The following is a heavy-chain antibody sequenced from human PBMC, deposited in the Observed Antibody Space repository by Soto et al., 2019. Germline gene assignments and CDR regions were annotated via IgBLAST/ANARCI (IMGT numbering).Heavy chain of an antibody. CDR3: AKSVGTTTALVFDY. D-gene: IGHD1-26*01. J-gene: IGHJ4*02. Sequence: SETLSLTCTVSGGSISSGGYYWNWIRQHPGKGLEWIAYIHYSGSTYYNPSLKSRVTISVDTSKNQFSLRLSSVTAADTAVYYCAKSVGTTTALVFDYWGQGTLVTSPQ. CDR2: IHYSGST. CDR1: GGSISSGGYY. V-gene: IGHV4-31*03.